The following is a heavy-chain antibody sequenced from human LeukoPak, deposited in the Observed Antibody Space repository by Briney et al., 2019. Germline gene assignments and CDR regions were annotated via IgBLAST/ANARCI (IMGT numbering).Heavy chain of an antibody. V-gene: IGHV1-46*01. Sequence: ASVKVSFKASGYPFTKFYMHWVRQAPGHGLEWMGLMSPNGDSTLYSQKFQGRVTMTRDTSTSTDYMELSSLRSDDTAVYYCARDALAYCGGDCYGDLDYWGQGTLVTVSS. CDR2: MSPNGDST. CDR3: ARDALAYCGGDCYGDLDY. J-gene: IGHJ4*02. D-gene: IGHD2-21*02. CDR1: GYPFTKFY.